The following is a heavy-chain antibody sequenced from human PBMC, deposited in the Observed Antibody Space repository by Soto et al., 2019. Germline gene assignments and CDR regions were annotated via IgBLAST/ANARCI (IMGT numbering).Heavy chain of an antibody. V-gene: IGHV3-30*18. D-gene: IGHD1-1*01. CDR3: AKDLFKQLKVSHYYHPMDV. CDR2: ISYDGRNT. Sequence: QVQLEESGGGVVQPGRSLRLSCAGSGFTFTTYGLHWVRQAPGKGLEWLAVISYDGRNTYYADSVEGRFTISRDSSKSTLYLQMNNLRPDYTAVYYGAKDLFKQLKVSHYYHPMDVRGQGTTVTVSS. J-gene: IGHJ6*01. CDR1: GFTFTTYG.